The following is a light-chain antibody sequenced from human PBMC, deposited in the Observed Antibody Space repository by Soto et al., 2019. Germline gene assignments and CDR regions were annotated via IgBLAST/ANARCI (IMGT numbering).Light chain of an antibody. V-gene: IGKV3-11*01. CDR1: QSVSTY. CDR2: DAS. Sequence: EILLTQSPATLSLSPGETATLSCRASQSVSTYLAWYQQKTGQPPRLLIYDASNRATGVPARFSGSGSGTDFTLTISSLEPEDFAVYYCQQRSNWPLLTFGGGTKVEIK. CDR3: QQRSNWPLLT. J-gene: IGKJ4*02.